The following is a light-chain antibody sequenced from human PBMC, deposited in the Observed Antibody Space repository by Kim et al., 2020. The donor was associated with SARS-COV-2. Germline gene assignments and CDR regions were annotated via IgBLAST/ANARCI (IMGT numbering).Light chain of an antibody. CDR1: QGISSY. J-gene: IGKJ4*01. CDR2: AAS. V-gene: IGKV1-9*01. Sequence: DIQLTQSPSFLSASVGDRVTITCRASQGISSYLAWYQQKAGKAPKLLIYAASTLQSGVPSRFSGSGSGTEFTLTISSLQSEDFATYYCQQLNSYPGTFGGGTKVEI. CDR3: QQLNSYPGT.